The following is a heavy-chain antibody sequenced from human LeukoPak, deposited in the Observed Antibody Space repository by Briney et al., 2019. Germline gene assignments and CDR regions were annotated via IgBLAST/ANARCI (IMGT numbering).Heavy chain of an antibody. D-gene: IGHD1-14*01. V-gene: IGHV3-48*02. CDR3: VRGDQEASEPVFDY. Sequence: PGGSLRLSCAASGFTFSSYSMNWVRQAPGKGLEWVSYISSGGSTIYYADSVRGRFSISRDTAKNSLYLEMNSLRDEDTAMYYCVRGDQEASEPVFDYWGQGTLVTVSS. CDR2: ISSGGSTI. J-gene: IGHJ4*02. CDR1: GFTFSSYS.